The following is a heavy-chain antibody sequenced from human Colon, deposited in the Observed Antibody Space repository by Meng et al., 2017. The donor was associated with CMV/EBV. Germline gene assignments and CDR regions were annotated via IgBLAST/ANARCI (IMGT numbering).Heavy chain of an antibody. Sequence: QLLESVPGLVKPSETLSLTCTVSGGSISTINWSWIRQPAGGGLEWLGRISTNRNTDYNPSLNSRATIWLDTSNNQFSLKLTSVTAADTAVYYCVRGGYSGTQTGGVQEYWGQGTLVTVSS. CDR3: VRGGYSGTQTGGVQEY. CDR2: ISTNRNT. V-gene: IGHV4-4*07. J-gene: IGHJ4*02. D-gene: IGHD5-12*01. CDR1: GGSISTIN.